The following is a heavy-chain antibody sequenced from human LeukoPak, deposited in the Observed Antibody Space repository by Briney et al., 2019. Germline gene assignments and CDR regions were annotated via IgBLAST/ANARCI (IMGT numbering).Heavy chain of an antibody. CDR1: GYTLTGYY. CDR3: ARGRAGGWPYYFDY. J-gene: IGHJ4*02. D-gene: IGHD6-19*01. V-gene: IGHV1-2*04. Sequence: ALVKVSCKASGYTLTGYYMHWVRQAPGQGLEWMGWINPNSGGTNYAQKFQGWVTMTRDTSISTAYMELSRLRSDDTAVYYCARGRAGGWPYYFDYWGQGTLVTVSS. CDR2: INPNSGGT.